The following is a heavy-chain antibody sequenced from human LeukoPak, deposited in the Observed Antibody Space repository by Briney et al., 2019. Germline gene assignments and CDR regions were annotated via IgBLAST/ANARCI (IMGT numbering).Heavy chain of an antibody. CDR3: ARDGHYDILTGYFQD. Sequence: GGSLRLSCAASGFTFSSYAMSWVRQSPGKGLEWVSTITSSGGSTYYADSVKGRFTISRDNSKSTLYLQMNSLRAEDTAVYYCARDGHYDILTGYFQDWGQGTLVTVSS. V-gene: IGHV3-23*01. J-gene: IGHJ1*01. CDR2: ITSSGGST. D-gene: IGHD3-9*01. CDR1: GFTFSSYA.